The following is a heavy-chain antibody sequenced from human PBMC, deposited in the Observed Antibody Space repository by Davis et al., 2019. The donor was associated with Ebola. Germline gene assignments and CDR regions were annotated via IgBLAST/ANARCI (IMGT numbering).Heavy chain of an antibody. CDR2: IYTSGST. Sequence: PGGSLRLSCAVYGGSFSSYYWSWIRQPAGKGLEWIGRIYTSGSTNYNPSLKSRVTMSVDTSKNQFSLKLSSVTAADTAVYYCARGGVGADYYYGMDVWGQGTTVTVSS. D-gene: IGHD1-26*01. J-gene: IGHJ6*02. CDR1: GGSFSSYY. V-gene: IGHV4-59*10. CDR3: ARGGVGADYYYGMDV.